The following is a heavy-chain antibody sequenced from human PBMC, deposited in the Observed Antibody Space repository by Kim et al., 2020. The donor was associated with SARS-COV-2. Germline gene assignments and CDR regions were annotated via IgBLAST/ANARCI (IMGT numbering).Heavy chain of an antibody. CDR3: ARDPNDCSGGSCYWVTAYYYGMDV. J-gene: IGHJ6*02. D-gene: IGHD2-15*01. CDR2: ISAYNGNT. Sequence: ASVKVSCKASGYTFTSYGISWVRQAPGQGLEWMGWISAYNGNTNYAQKLQGRVTMTTDTSTSTAYMELRSLRSDDTAVYYCARDPNDCSGGSCYWVTAYYYGMDVWGQGTTVTVSS. V-gene: IGHV1-18*01. CDR1: GYTFTSYG.